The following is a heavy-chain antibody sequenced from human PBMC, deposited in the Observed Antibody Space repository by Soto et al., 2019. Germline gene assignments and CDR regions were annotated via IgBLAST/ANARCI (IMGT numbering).Heavy chain of an antibody. Sequence: GASVKVSCKASGYTFTSYDINWVRQATGQGLEWMGWMNPNSGNTGYAQKFQGRVTTTRNTSISTAYMELSSLRSEDTAVYYCTTDREVAAADHSLVGYYYGMDVWGQGTTVTVSS. J-gene: IGHJ6*02. CDR1: GYTFTSYD. CDR3: TTDREVAAADHSLVGYYYGMDV. V-gene: IGHV1-8*01. CDR2: MNPNSGNT. D-gene: IGHD6-13*01.